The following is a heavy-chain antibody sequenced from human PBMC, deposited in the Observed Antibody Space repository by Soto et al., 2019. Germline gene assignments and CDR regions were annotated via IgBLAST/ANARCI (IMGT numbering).Heavy chain of an antibody. Sequence: QVQLVQSGAEMKKPGASVKVSCKASGYTFTSYAMHWVRQAPGQRLEWMGWINPGNGNTKYSQKFQGRVTITRDTSASTAYMELSSLKSEDTAVYYCARDIRLGYSYGYQHWGQGTQVTVSS. CDR2: INPGNGNT. CDR1: GYTFTSYA. D-gene: IGHD5-18*01. J-gene: IGHJ1*01. CDR3: ARDIRLGYSYGYQH. V-gene: IGHV1-3*01.